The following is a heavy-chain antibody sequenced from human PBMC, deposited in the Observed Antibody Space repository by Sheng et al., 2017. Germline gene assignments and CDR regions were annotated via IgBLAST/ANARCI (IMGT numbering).Heavy chain of an antibody. CDR3: ARGRMATPTTDITLYH. CDR1: GFSFRDYE. D-gene: IGHD3-10*02. V-gene: IGHV3-48*03. CDR2: ISISGTDK. Sequence: EVQLVNSGGGLIQPGGSLRVSCEASGFSFRDYEMNWVRQAPGKGLEWISYISISGTDKKYAVSVQGRFTVSRDDARNSLYLQMDSLRDGDTATYYCARGRMATPTTDITLYHWGRG. J-gene: IGHJ4*03.